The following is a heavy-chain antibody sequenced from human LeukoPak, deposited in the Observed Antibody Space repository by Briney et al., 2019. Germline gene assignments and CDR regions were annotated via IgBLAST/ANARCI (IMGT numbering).Heavy chain of an antibody. V-gene: IGHV4-34*01. CDR3: ASAETMVRGVSGY. Sequence: SETLSLTCAVYGGSFSGYHWSWIRQPPGKGLEWIGEINHSGSTNYNPSLKSRVTISVDTSKNQFSLKLSSVTAADTAVYYCASAETMVRGVSGYWGQGTLVTVSS. D-gene: IGHD3-10*01. CDR2: INHSGST. J-gene: IGHJ4*02. CDR1: GGSFSGYH.